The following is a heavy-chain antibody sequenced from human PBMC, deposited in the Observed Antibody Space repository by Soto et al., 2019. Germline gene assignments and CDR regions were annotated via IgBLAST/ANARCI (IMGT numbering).Heavy chain of an antibody. CDR3: AKEAGGGAAMVTSYCYY. V-gene: IGHV3-23*01. CDR2: ISVSGAST. D-gene: IGHD5-18*01. Sequence: GGSLRLSCPASGVTFRSYVLRWVPQHPGMGLDGVSTISVSGASTYYADSVKGRFTISRDTPKSTLYLHLTSLRADDTAIYYCAKEAGGGAAMVTSYCYYWGQGT. J-gene: IGHJ4*02. CDR1: GVTFRSYV.